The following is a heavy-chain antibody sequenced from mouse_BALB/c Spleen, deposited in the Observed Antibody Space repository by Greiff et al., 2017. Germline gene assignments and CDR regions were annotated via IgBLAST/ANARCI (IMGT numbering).Heavy chain of an antibody. CDR1: GFTFTDYY. D-gene: IGHD1-2*01. Sequence: EVQVVESGGGLVQPGGSLRLSCATSGFTFTDYYMSWVRQPPGKALEWLGFIRNKANGYTTEYSASVKGRFTISRDNSQSILYLQMNTLRAEDSATYYCARDITTAFDYWGQGTTLTVSS. CDR3: ARDITTAFDY. CDR2: IRNKANGYTT. V-gene: IGHV7-3*02. J-gene: IGHJ2*01.